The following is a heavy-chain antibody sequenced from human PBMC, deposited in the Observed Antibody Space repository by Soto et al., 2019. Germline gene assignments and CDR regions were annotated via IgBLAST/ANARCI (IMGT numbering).Heavy chain of an antibody. CDR1: AGFLSSIGYY. J-gene: IGHJ4*01. CDR3: ASVTVTGSDFDY. V-gene: IGHV4-31*03. Sequence: SQTMSLTCTLAAGFLSSIGYYWSWIRQHPGKGLEWIGYIYYSGNTYYNPSLKSRVTISIDTSKNQFSLKLSSVTAADTAVYYCASVTVTGSDFDYWGQEHWSPSPQ. CDR2: IYYSGNT. D-gene: IGHD3-9*01.